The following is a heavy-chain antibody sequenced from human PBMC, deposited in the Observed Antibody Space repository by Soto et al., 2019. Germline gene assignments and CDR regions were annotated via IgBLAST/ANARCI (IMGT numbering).Heavy chain of an antibody. CDR1: GGTFSSYA. CDR2: IIPIFGTA. CDR3: ASSRCSGGSCYLRYYYYGMDV. J-gene: IGHJ6*02. V-gene: IGHV1-69*01. Sequence: QVQLVQSGAEVKKPGSSVKVSCKASGGTFSSYAISWVRQAPGQGLEWMGGIIPIFGTANYAQKFQGRVTITADESTSTAYMELSSLRSEDTAVYYCASSRCSGGSCYLRYYYYGMDVWGQGTTATVSS. D-gene: IGHD2-15*01.